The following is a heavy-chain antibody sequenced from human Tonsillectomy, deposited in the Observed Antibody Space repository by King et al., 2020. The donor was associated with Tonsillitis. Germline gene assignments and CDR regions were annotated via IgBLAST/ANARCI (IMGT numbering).Heavy chain of an antibody. D-gene: IGHD3-3*01. CDR3: ARLWYYDFWSGYYYFDY. CDR2: IDPSNSYT. J-gene: IGHJ4*02. CDR1: GYSFTNHW. V-gene: IGHV5-10-1*03. Sequence: QLVQSGAEVKKPGESLTISCKGSGYSFTNHWITWVRQMPGKGLEWMGRIDPSNSYTNYSPSFQGHVTMSADKSISTAYLQWSSLRASDTAMYYCARLWYYDFWSGYYYFDYWGQGTLVTVSS.